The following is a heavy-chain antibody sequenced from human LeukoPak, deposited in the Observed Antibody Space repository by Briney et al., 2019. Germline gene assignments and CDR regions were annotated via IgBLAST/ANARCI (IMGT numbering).Heavy chain of an antibody. V-gene: IGHV3-30*04. Sequence: GRSLRLSCAASGFTFSSYAMHWVRQAPGKGLEWVAVISYDGSNKYYADSVKGRFTISRDNSKNTLYLQTNSLRAEDTAVYYCARDLSSSWYPPYYYYGMDVWGQGTTVTVSS. CDR3: ARDLSSSWYPPYYYYGMDV. D-gene: IGHD6-13*01. CDR1: GFTFSSYA. J-gene: IGHJ6*02. CDR2: ISYDGSNK.